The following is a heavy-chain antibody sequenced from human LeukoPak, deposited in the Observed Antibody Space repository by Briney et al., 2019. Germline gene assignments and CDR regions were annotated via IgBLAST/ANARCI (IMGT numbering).Heavy chain of an antibody. CDR2: IKQDGSEK. CDR1: GFTFSSCW. Sequence: PGGSLRLSCAASGFTFSSCWMSWVRQAPGKGLEWVANIKQDGSEKYYVDSVKGRFTISRDNAKNSLYLQMNSLRAGDTAVYYCAREQQLFYWGQGTLVTVSS. J-gene: IGHJ4*02. CDR3: AREQQLFY. D-gene: IGHD6-13*01. V-gene: IGHV3-7*01.